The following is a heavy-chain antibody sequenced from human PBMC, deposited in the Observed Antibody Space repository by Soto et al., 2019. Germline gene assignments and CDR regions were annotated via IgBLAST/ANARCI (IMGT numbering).Heavy chain of an antibody. V-gene: IGHV5-51*01. CDR3: ARKYYYGSAQYYYYYGMDV. J-gene: IGHJ6*02. Sequence: GESLKISGKGSGYSFTSYWIGWVRQMPGKGLEWRGIIYPGDSDTGYSPSFQGQVTISADKSISTAYLQWSSLKASDTAMYYCARKYYYGSAQYYYYYGMDVWGQGTTVTVSS. CDR1: GYSFTSYW. CDR2: IYPGDSDT. D-gene: IGHD3-10*01.